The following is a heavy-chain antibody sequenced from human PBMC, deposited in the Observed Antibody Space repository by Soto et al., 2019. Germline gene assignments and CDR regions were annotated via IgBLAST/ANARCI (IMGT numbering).Heavy chain of an antibody. CDR1: GGSISSYY. CDR2: IYTSGSA. D-gene: IGHD3-16*01. V-gene: IGHV4-4*07. Sequence: SETLSLTCTVSGGSISSYYWSWIRQPAGKGLEWIGRIYTSGSANYNPSLKSRVTMSVDTSKNQFSLKLSSVTAADTAVYYCARAIQARHGGNWFDPWGQGTLVTVSS. J-gene: IGHJ5*02. CDR3: ARAIQARHGGNWFDP.